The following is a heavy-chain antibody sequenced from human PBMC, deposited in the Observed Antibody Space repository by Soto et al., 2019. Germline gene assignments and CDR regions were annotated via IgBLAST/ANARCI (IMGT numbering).Heavy chain of an antibody. D-gene: IGHD1-1*01. Sequence: QVHLVQSGAEVKKPGASVKVSCKASGYTFTNYGITWVRQAPGQGLEWMGWISAHNGNTDYAQKLQGRVIVTIDTSTSTAYMELRSLISDETAVYYCARGRYGDYWGQGALVTVSS. CDR1: GYTFTNYG. J-gene: IGHJ4*02. CDR2: ISAHNGNT. CDR3: ARGRYGDY. V-gene: IGHV1-18*01.